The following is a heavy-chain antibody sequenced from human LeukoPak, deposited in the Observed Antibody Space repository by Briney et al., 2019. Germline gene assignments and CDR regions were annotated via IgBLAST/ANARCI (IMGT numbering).Heavy chain of an antibody. Sequence: PGGSLRLSCAASGFTFSTYWMSWVRQTPGEGLEWLANIKPDGSDQYYVDSMRGRFTISRDNAQNSLYLQMNSLRAEDTAIYYCVRDRGTYRPIDYWGQGTLVTVSS. V-gene: IGHV3-7*03. CDR1: GFTFSTYW. CDR3: VRDRGTYRPIDY. CDR2: IKPDGSDQ. J-gene: IGHJ4*02. D-gene: IGHD1-26*01.